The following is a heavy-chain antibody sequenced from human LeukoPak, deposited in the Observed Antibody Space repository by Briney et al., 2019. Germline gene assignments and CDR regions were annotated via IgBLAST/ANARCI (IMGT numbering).Heavy chain of an antibody. Sequence: GGSLRLSCAASRFTFSNAWMSWVRQAPGKGLGWVSVIYSGGSTYYADSVKGRFTISRDNSKNTLYLQMNSLRAEDTAVYYCATGYSSSWYTHYYYMDVWGKGTTVTVSS. CDR2: IYSGGST. D-gene: IGHD6-13*01. CDR3: ATGYSSSWYTHYYYMDV. V-gene: IGHV3-66*02. J-gene: IGHJ6*03. CDR1: RFTFSNAW.